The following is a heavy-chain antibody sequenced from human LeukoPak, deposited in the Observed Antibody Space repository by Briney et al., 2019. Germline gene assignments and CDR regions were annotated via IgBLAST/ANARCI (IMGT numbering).Heavy chain of an antibody. J-gene: IGHJ4*02. CDR1: GGSISSGGYY. D-gene: IGHD3-3*01. Sequence: KPSETLSLTCTVSGGSISSGGYYWSWIRQHPGKGLEWIGYIYYSGSTYYNPSLKSRVTISVDTSKNQFSLKLSSVTAADTAVYYCARERTYYDFWSGYYPMGYFDYWGQGTLVTVSS. CDR2: IYYSGST. V-gene: IGHV4-31*03. CDR3: ARERTYYDFWSGYYPMGYFDY.